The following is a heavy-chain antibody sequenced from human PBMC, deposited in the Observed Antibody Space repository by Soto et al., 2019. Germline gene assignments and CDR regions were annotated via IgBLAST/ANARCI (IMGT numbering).Heavy chain of an antibody. CDR2: MNPNSGNT. V-gene: IGHV1-8*01. J-gene: IGHJ4*02. D-gene: IGHD3-22*01. Sequence: ASVKVSCKASGYTFTSYDINWVRQATGQGLEWMGWMNPNSGNTGYAQKFQGRVTMTRNTSISTAYMELSSLRSEDTAVYYCAKDRAEIVVVITHFDYWGQGTLVTVSS. CDR3: AKDRAEIVVVITHFDY. CDR1: GYTFTSYD.